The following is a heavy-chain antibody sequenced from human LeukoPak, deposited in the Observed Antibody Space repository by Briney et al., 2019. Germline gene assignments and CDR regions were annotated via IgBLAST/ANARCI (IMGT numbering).Heavy chain of an antibody. CDR3: ARGHIAVAGFYGAGPSDY. CDR1: GFTLSSHN. D-gene: IGHD6-19*01. Sequence: PGGSLRLSCVASGFTLSSHNINWVRQAPGKGLEWVSVLYSGGNTYYADSVKGRFTISRDNYKNTLYLQMNSLRGEDTAVYYCARGHIAVAGFYGAGPSDYWGQGTLVTVSS. J-gene: IGHJ4*02. V-gene: IGHV3-53*01. CDR2: LYSGGNT.